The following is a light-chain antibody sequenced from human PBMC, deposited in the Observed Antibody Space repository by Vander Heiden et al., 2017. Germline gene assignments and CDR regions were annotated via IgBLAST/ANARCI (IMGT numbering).Light chain of an antibody. V-gene: IGKV1-39*01. Sequence: DIQLTQSPSSLSASVGDRVTITCRASQNISDYLNWYQQKPGKAPKLLIYAASSVQSGVPSRFSGSGSGTDFTLTISSLQPEDFATYYCQQSYRTPPFTFGPGTKVDIK. CDR1: QNISDY. J-gene: IGKJ3*01. CDR2: AAS. CDR3: QQSYRTPPFT.